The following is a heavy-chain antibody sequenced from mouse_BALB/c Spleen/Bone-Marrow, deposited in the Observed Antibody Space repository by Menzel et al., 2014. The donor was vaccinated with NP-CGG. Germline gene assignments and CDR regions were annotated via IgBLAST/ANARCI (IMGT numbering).Heavy chain of an antibody. D-gene: IGHD2-14*01. CDR2: IDPVFFT. CDR3: AIYRCEWCFDF. Sequence: VQLKQSGAELVKPGASVKLSCTASGFNIKDTYLHWVKQRPEQGLDWIGRIDPVFFTKYDPKFQGKATITADTSSNTVFLHLSSLASEDTAVYFCAIYRCEWCFDFWGAGTTVTVSS. J-gene: IGHJ1*01. V-gene: IGHV14-3*02. CDR1: GFNIKDTY.